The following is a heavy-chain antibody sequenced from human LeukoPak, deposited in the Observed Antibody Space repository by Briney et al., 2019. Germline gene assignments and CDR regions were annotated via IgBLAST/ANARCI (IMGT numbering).Heavy chain of an antibody. CDR3: AKDLERHIVVVTASAVDY. J-gene: IGHJ4*02. Sequence: GGSLRLSCAASGFTFSSYWMHWVRQAPGKGLEWVAVISYDGSNKYYADSVKGRFTISRDNSKNTLYLQMNSLRAEDTAVYYCAKDLERHIVVVTASAVDYWGQGTLVTVSS. D-gene: IGHD2-21*02. V-gene: IGHV3-30*18. CDR2: ISYDGSNK. CDR1: GFTFSSYW.